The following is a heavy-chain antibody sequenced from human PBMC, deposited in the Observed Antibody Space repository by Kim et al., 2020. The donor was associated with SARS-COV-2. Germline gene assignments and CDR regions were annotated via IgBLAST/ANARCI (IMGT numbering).Heavy chain of an antibody. CDR1: GYSFTSYW. V-gene: IGHV5-51*01. Sequence: GESLKISCKGSGYSFTSYWIGWARQMPGIGLEWMGIIYPGDSDTRYSPSFQGQVTISADKSISTAYLQWSSLKASDTAMYNCARTLYYYGSGSYYDYWGQGTLVTVSS. CDR2: IYPGDSDT. CDR3: ARTLYYYGSGSYYDY. J-gene: IGHJ4*02. D-gene: IGHD3-10*01.